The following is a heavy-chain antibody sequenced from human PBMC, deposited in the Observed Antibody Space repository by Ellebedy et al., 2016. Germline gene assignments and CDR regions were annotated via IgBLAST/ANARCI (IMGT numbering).Heavy chain of an antibody. Sequence: EGSLRLSCAASGFTFSNFWMTWVRQAPGKGLEWVATINQHGSEKYYVDSVKGRFTISRDNAKSSLYLQMDSLRGDDTAIYYCARARIDYWGQGTLVTVSS. CDR1: GFTFSNFW. CDR3: ARARIDY. J-gene: IGHJ4*02. CDR2: INQHGSEK. V-gene: IGHV3-7*01.